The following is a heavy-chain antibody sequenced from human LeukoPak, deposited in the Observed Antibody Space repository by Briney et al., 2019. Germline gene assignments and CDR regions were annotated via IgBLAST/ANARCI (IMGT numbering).Heavy chain of an antibody. J-gene: IGHJ4*02. Sequence: ASVKVSCKASGYTFTGYYMHWVRQAPGQGLEWMGWINPNSGGTNYAQKFQGRVTMTRDTSISTAYMELSRLRSDDTAVYDCASSEDITMIAEYRFDYWGQGTLVTVSS. CDR1: GYTFTGYY. CDR3: ASSEDITMIAEYRFDY. V-gene: IGHV1-2*02. CDR2: INPNSGGT. D-gene: IGHD3-22*01.